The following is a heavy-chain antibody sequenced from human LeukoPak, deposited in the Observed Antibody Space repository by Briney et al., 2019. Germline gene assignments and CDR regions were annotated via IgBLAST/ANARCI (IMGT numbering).Heavy chain of an antibody. CDR3: ARGGDWKFDY. Sequence: PSETLSLTCTVSGGSISSYYWSWIRQPPGKGLEWIGYIYYSGSTNYKPSLKSRVSMSVDRSKNQFSLKMTSVTAADTAFYYCARGGDWKFDYWGQGALVTVSS. D-gene: IGHD2-21*02. J-gene: IGHJ4*02. CDR1: GGSISSYY. V-gene: IGHV4-59*12. CDR2: IYYSGST.